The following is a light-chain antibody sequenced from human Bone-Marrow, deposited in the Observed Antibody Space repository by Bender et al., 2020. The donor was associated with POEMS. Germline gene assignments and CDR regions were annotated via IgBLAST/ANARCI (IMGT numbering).Light chain of an antibody. J-gene: IGLJ3*02. V-gene: IGLV3-10*01. CDR1: ALPKKY. Sequence: SYELTQPPSVSVSPGQTARITCSGDALPKKYAYWYQQKSGQAPVLVIYEDSQRPSGIPERFSASSSGTMATLTISGAQAEDEADYYCSSYAGSYRWVFGGGTKVTVL. CDR3: SSYAGSYRWV. CDR2: EDS.